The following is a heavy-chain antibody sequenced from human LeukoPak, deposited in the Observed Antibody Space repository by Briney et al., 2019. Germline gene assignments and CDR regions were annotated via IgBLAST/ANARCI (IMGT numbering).Heavy chain of an antibody. V-gene: IGHV4-59*01. J-gene: IGHJ4*02. CDR2: IYYSGST. CDR3: ASGLISYGDYGEFDY. D-gene: IGHD4-17*01. Sequence: VKPSETLSLTCTVSGGSISSYYWSWIRQPPGKGLEWIGYIYYSGSTNYNPSLKSRVTISVDTSKHQFSLKLSSVTAADTAVYYCASGLISYGDYGEFDYWGQGTLVTVSS. CDR1: GGSISSYY.